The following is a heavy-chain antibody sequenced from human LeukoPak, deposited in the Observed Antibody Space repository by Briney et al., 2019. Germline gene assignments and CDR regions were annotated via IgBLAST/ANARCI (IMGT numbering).Heavy chain of an antibody. CDR1: GFTFSSHA. CDR2: ISGSGGST. D-gene: IGHD3-10*01. CDR3: ARVLLWFGESYYFDY. V-gene: IGHV3-23*01. J-gene: IGHJ4*02. Sequence: GGSLRLSCAASGFTFSSHAMSWVRQAPGKGLEWVSAISGSGGSTYYADSVKGRFTISRDNSKNTLYLQMNSLRAEDTAVYYCARVLLWFGESYYFDYWGQGTLVTVSS.